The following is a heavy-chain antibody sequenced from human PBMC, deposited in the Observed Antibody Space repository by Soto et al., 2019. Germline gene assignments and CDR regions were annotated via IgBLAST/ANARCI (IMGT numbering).Heavy chain of an antibody. CDR1: GVSISSYY. CDR3: ARVKDIVVVPAAHYNWFDP. Sequence: SETLSLTCTVTGVSISSYYWIWIRQPPGKGLEWIGYIYYSGSTNYNPSLKSRVTISVDTSKNQFSLKLSSVTAADTAVYYCARVKDIVVVPAAHYNWFDPWGQGTLVTVSS. CDR2: IYYSGST. J-gene: IGHJ5*02. D-gene: IGHD2-2*01. V-gene: IGHV4-59*01.